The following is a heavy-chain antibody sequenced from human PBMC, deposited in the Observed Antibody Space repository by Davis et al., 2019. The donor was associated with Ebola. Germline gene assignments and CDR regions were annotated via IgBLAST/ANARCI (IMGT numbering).Heavy chain of an antibody. D-gene: IGHD6-19*01. V-gene: IGHV3-7*01. CDR2: IKQDASEK. CDR1: GFTFSSYW. J-gene: IGHJ4*02. CDR3: VREGKQWLVSL. Sequence: GESLKISCAASGFTFSSYWMGWVRQAPGKGLEWVANIKQDASEKYYVDSVKGRYIISRDNAKTSVFLQMNSLRAEDTGIYYCVREGKQWLVSLWGQGTLVTVSS.